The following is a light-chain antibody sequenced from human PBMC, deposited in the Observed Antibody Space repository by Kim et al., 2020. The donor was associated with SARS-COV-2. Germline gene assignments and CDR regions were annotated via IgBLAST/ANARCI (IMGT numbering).Light chain of an antibody. CDR3: CSYAGSYTYV. V-gene: IGLV2-11*01. Sequence: QSALTQPRSVSWSPGQSVTISCTGTSSDVGGYNYVSWYQQHPGKAPKLMIYDVSKRPSGVPDRFSGSKSGNTASLTISGLQAEYEADYYCCSYAGSYTYVFGTGTKVTV. CDR1: SSDVGGYNY. CDR2: DVS. J-gene: IGLJ1*01.